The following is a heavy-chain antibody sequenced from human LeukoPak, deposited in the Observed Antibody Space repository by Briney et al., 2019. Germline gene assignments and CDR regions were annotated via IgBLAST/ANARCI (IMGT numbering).Heavy chain of an antibody. J-gene: IGHJ3*02. D-gene: IGHD3-22*01. Sequence: SETLSLTCTVSGGSISSSSYYWGWIRQPPGKGLEWIGSIYYSGSTYCNPSLKSRVTISVDTSKNQFSLKLSSVTAADTAMFYCARSGGPDYYDSSAFDIWGQGTMVTVSS. CDR2: IYYSGST. V-gene: IGHV4-39*07. CDR3: ARSGGPDYYDSSAFDI. CDR1: GGSISSSSYY.